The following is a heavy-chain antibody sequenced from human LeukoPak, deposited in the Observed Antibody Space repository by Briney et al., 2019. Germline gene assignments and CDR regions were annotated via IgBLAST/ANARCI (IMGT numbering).Heavy chain of an antibody. CDR1: GGSITSDDYY. CDR3: ARAGGFFSPFGY. Sequence: KSSETLSLTCTVSGGSITSDDYYWTWIRQPPGKGLEWIGHISYSGITSYNPSLKSRVTMSVDTSRNQFSLRLTSVTAADTAVYYCARAGGFFSPFGYWGQGTLVTVSS. D-gene: IGHD3-3*01. CDR2: ISYSGIT. V-gene: IGHV4-30-4*01. J-gene: IGHJ4*02.